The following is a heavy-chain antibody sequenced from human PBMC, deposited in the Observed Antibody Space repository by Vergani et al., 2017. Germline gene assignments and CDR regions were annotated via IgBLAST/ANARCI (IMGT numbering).Heavy chain of an antibody. CDR2: IIPILGIA. V-gene: IGHV1-69*04. Sequence: QVQLVQSGAEVKKPGSSVKVSCKASGGTFSSYAISWVRQAPGQGLEWMGRIIPILGIANYAQKFQGRVTITADKSTSTAYMELSSLRSEDTAVYYCANQPRGSSWYQPDPYYYYGMYVWGQGTTVTVSS. J-gene: IGHJ6*02. CDR1: GGTFSSYA. D-gene: IGHD6-13*01. CDR3: ANQPRGSSWYQPDPYYYYGMYV.